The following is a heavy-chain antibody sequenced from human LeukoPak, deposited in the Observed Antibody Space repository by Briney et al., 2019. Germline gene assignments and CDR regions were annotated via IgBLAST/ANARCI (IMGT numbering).Heavy chain of an antibody. V-gene: IGHV4-38-2*02. CDR1: GYSISNGYC. CDR2: IYHSGAT. CDR3: ARFPHYYDSSNLYVRFYLDY. Sequence: SETLSLTCSVSGYSISNGYCWGWIRQPPGKGLEWIGSIYHSGATYYNPSLKSRVTISVDTSKNQFSLKLNSVTAADTAVYYCARFPHYYDSSNLYVRFYLDYWGQGSLITVSS. J-gene: IGHJ4*02. D-gene: IGHD3-22*01.